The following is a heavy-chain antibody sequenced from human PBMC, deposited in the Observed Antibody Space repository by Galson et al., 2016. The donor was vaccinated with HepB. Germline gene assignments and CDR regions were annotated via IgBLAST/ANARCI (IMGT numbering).Heavy chain of an antibody. D-gene: IGHD4/OR15-4a*01. J-gene: IGHJ5*02. CDR3: FGAQSAP. V-gene: IGHV3-7*01. CDR1: GFTFSSYW. CDR2: IKPDGGGK. Sequence: SLRLSCAASGFTFSSYWMNWVRQAPGKGLEWVSNIKPDGGGKYYADSVKGRFTISRDNAKNPFYLQMNSLRAEDTAVYYGFGAQSAPWGQGTRVTVSS.